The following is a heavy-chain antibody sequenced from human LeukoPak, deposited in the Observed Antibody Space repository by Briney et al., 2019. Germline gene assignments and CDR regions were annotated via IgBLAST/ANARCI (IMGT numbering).Heavy chain of an antibody. CDR3: ARHAPPYSSSGGVDY. CDR1: GVSISSSSYY. J-gene: IGHJ4*02. Sequence: SETLSLTCTVSGVSISSSSYYWGWIRQPPGKGLEWIGSIYYSGSTYYNPSLKSRVTISVDTSKNQFSLKLSSVTAADTAVYYCARHAPPYSSSGGVDYWGQGTLVTVSS. V-gene: IGHV4-39*01. D-gene: IGHD6-6*01. CDR2: IYYSGST.